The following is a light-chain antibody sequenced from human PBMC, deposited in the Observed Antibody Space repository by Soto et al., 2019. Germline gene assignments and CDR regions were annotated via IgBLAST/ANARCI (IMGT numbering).Light chain of an antibody. CDR3: AAWDDSLNGVV. Sequence: QSVLTQPPSASGTPGQRVTISCSGSSSNIGSHTVNWYQQLPGTAPRLLIYNTYYRPSGVPDRFSGSKSGTSASLAISGLQSEDEADYDCAAWDDSLNGVVFGGGTQLTVL. CDR2: NTY. V-gene: IGLV1-44*01. CDR1: SSNIGSHT. J-gene: IGLJ3*02.